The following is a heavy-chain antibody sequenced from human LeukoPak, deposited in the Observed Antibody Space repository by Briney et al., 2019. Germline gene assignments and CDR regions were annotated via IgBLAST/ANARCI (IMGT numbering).Heavy chain of an antibody. CDR2: ISGSGGST. D-gene: IGHD3-10*01. V-gene: IGHV3-23*01. CDR1: GFIFSSYA. Sequence: PGGSLRLSCSASGFIFSSYAMSWVRQAPGKGLEWVAAISGSGGSTYYADSVKGRFTISRDNSKNTLYLQMNSLRAEDTAVYYCAKEKDYYGSAEGSYFDYWGQGTLVTVSS. J-gene: IGHJ4*02. CDR3: AKEKDYYGSAEGSYFDY.